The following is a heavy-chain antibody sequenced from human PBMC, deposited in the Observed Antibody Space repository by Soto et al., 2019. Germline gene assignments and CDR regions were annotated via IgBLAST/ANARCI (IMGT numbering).Heavy chain of an antibody. CDR3: ARDLLTGWFGELLHYYYYGMDV. J-gene: IGHJ6*02. D-gene: IGHD3-10*01. V-gene: IGHV3-48*03. CDR2: ISSSGSTI. CDR1: GFTFSSYE. Sequence: SLRLSCAASGFTFSSYEMNWVRQAPGKGLEWVSYISSSGSTIYYADSVKGRFTISRDNAKNSLYLQMNSLRAEDTAVYYCARDLLTGWFGELLHYYYYGMDVWGQGTTVTVTS.